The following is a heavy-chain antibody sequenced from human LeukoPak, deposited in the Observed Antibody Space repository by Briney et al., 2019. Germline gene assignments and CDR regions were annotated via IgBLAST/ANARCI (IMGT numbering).Heavy chain of an antibody. CDR1: GFTFSSYS. CDR2: ISSSSSYI. CDR3: ARAHNWKYGTFDY. Sequence: GGSLRLSCAASGFTFSSYSMNWVRQAPGKGLEWVSCISSSSSYIYYADSVKGRFTITRDNAKNSLYLQMNSLRVEDTAVYYCARAHNWKYGTFDYWGQGTLVTVSS. J-gene: IGHJ4*02. D-gene: IGHD1-7*01. V-gene: IGHV3-21*01.